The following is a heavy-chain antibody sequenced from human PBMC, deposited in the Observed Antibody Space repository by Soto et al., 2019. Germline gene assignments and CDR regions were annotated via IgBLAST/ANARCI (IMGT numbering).Heavy chain of an antibody. Sequence: ASVKVSCKASGYTFTSYGISWVRQAPGQGLEWMGWISAYNGNTNYAQKLQGRVTMTTDTSTSTAYMELRSLRSDDTAVYYCASMVDPIHGSGWEYDYDYWGQGTLVTVSS. V-gene: IGHV1-18*01. CDR1: GYTFTSYG. CDR3: ASMVDPIHGSGWEYDYDY. J-gene: IGHJ4*02. D-gene: IGHD6-19*01. CDR2: ISAYNGNT.